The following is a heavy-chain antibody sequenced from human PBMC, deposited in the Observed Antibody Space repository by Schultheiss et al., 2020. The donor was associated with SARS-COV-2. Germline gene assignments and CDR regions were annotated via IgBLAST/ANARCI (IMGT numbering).Heavy chain of an antibody. V-gene: IGHV3-23*01. Sequence: GGSLRLSCAASGFTFSSYAMSWVRQAPGKGLEWVSRINSAGSSTRYADFVKGRFTISRDNSKNTLYLQMNSLRAEDTAVYYCARAGYSYGLGYYYYYMDVWGKGTTVTVSS. J-gene: IGHJ6*03. CDR1: GFTFSSYA. D-gene: IGHD5-18*01. CDR3: ARAGYSYGLGYYYYYMDV. CDR2: INSAGSST.